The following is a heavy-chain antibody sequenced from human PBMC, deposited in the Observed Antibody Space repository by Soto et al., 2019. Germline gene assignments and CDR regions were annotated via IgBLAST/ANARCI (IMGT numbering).Heavy chain of an antibody. D-gene: IGHD3-10*01. CDR1: GGTFSSYA. V-gene: IGHV1-69*13. CDR3: ARAQDVVRGVITVFNWFAP. CDR2: IIPIFGTA. Sequence: SVKVSCKASGGTFSSYAISWVRQAPGQGLEWMGGIIPIFGTANYAQKFQGRVTITADESTSTAYMELSSLRSEDTAVYYCARAQDVVRGVITVFNWFAPWGQGTRGTVS. J-gene: IGHJ5*02.